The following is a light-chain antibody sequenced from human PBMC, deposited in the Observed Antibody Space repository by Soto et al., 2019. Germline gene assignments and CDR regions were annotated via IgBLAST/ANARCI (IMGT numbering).Light chain of an antibody. CDR3: SSYAYSSTLV. CDR2: EVS. J-gene: IGLJ3*02. V-gene: IGLV2-23*02. Sequence: QSALTQPASVSGSPGQSITISCTGTSNDVGSYDLVSWYQQHPDKPHRLIIYEVSQRPSGVSDRFSGSKSGNTASLTISGLQADDEADYYCSSYAYSSTLVFGGGTKVTVL. CDR1: SNDVGSYDL.